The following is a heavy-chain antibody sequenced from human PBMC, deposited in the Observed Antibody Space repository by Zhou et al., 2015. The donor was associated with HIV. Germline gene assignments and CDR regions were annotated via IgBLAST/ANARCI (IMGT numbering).Heavy chain of an antibody. CDR2: VSFDGTTT. J-gene: IGHJ4*02. Sequence: DVQLVESGGALVRPGGSLRLSCRVSGFTFENYVFHWVRHVPGKGLMWVSRVSFDGTTTDYADAVQGRFTISRDNAKKTLYLQMNNLRVEDTGVYYCARVKLPGRHFDWLVSPVAYWGQGTQVTVAS. CDR3: ARVKLPGRHFDWLVSPVAY. CDR1: GFTFENYV. D-gene: IGHD3-9*01. V-gene: IGHV3-74*02.